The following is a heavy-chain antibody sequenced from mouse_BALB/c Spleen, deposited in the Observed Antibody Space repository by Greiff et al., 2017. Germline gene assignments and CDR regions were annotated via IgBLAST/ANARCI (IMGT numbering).Heavy chain of an antibody. CDR2: ISYSGST. V-gene: IGHV3-2*02. CDR3: ARDGYYAMDY. D-gene: IGHD2-3*01. J-gene: IGHJ2*01. CDR1: GYSITSDYA. Sequence: EVKVEESGPGLVKPSQSLSLTCTVTGYSITSDYAWNWIRQFPGNKLEWMGYISYSGSTSYNPSLKSRISITRDTSKNQFFLQLNSVTTEDTATYYCARDGYYAMDYWGQGTTLTVSS.